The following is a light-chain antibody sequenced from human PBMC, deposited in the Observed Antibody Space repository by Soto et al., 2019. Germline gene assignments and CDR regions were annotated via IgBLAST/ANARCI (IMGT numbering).Light chain of an antibody. CDR3: QQRSNWPGT. Sequence: IGLTQSPATLSLSPGERATLSCRASQSVSSYLAWYQQKPGQAPRLLLYDASNRATGIPARFSGSGSGTDFTLTISSLEPEDFAVYYCQQRSNWPGTFGQGTKLEIK. CDR1: QSVSSY. V-gene: IGKV3-11*01. J-gene: IGKJ2*01. CDR2: DAS.